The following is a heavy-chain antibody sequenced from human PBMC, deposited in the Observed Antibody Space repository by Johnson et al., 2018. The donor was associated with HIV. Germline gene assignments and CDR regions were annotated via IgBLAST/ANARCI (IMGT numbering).Heavy chain of an antibody. J-gene: IGHJ3*02. V-gene: IGHV3-23*04. CDR1: GSTFSSYT. D-gene: IGHD2-21*01. CDR2: ISGRGGST. Sequence: EQLVESGGGVVQPGGSLRLSCAASGSTFSSYTMSWVRQAPGKGLEWVSAISGRGGSTYYADSVKGRFTISRDNSKNTLYLQMNSLRAEDTPVYYCAVVALPMYWYDAFDIWGQGTMVTVSS. CDR3: AVVALPMYWYDAFDI.